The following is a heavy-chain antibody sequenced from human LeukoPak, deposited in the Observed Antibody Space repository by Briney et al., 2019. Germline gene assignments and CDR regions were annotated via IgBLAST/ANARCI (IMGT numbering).Heavy chain of an antibody. CDR1: GFTFSSYA. D-gene: IGHD4-17*01. V-gene: IGHV3-23*01. CDR3: AKGGDPDYYYGMDV. J-gene: IGHJ6*02. CDR2: ISGSGGST. Sequence: GGSLRLSCAASGFTFSSYAMSWVRQAPGKGLEWVSAISGSGGSTYYADSVKGRFTISRDNSKNTLYPQMNSLRAEDTAVYYCAKGGDPDYYYGMDVWGQGTTVTVSS.